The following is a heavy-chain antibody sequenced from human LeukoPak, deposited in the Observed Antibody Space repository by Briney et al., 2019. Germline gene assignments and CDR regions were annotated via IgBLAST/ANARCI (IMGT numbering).Heavy chain of an antibody. CDR2: ISYDGSNK. J-gene: IGHJ4*02. V-gene: IGHV3-30-3*01. Sequence: GGSLRLSCAASGFTFSSYAMHWVRQAPGKGLEWVAVISYDGSNKYYADSVKGRFTISRDNSKNTLYLQMNSLRAEDTAVYYCARDRWEITMIVVVKGALDYRGQGTLVTVSS. CDR3: ARDRWEITMIVVVKGALDY. CDR1: GFTFSSYA. D-gene: IGHD3-22*01.